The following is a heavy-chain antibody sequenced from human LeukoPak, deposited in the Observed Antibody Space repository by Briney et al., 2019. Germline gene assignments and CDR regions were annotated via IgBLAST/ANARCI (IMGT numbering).Heavy chain of an antibody. CDR3: AGGEDRAKAHY. CDR2: VSQNEGT. CDR1: SGSLSGDY. J-gene: IGHJ4*02. D-gene: IGHD1-14*01. Sequence: MPSETLSLTCTVYSGSLSGDYWSWFRQPPGKGLEWIGEVSQNEGTNYNPSLKSRVTISEDTSKNQFSLKLNSVTAADTAIYYCAGGEDRAKAHYLGQGSLVTVSS. V-gene: IGHV4-34*01.